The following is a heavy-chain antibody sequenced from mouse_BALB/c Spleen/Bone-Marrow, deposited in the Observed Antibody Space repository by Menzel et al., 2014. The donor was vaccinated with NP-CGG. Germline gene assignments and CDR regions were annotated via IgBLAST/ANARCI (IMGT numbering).Heavy chain of an antibody. Sequence: EVQRVESGPSLVKPSQPLSLPCSVTGDSITSGYWNWIRKFPGNKLEYMGYISYSGSTYYNPSLKSRISITRDTSKNQYYLQLNSVTTEDTATYYCSRFGYDYALDYWGQGTSVTVSS. J-gene: IGHJ4*01. CDR1: GDSITSGY. D-gene: IGHD2-2*01. CDR2: ISYSGST. V-gene: IGHV3-8*02. CDR3: SRFGYDYALDY.